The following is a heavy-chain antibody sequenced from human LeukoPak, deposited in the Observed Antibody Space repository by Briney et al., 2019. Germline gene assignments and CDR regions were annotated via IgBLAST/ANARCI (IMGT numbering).Heavy chain of an antibody. Sequence: PGGSLRLSCAASGFTVSSNYMSWVRQAPGKGLVWVSRINSDGSSTSYADSVKGRFTISRDNAKNTLYLQMNSLRAEDTAVYYCARAWMLKRADLDYWGQGTLVTVSS. D-gene: IGHD2-8*01. CDR1: GFTVSSNY. V-gene: IGHV3-74*01. J-gene: IGHJ4*02. CDR2: INSDGSST. CDR3: ARAWMLKRADLDY.